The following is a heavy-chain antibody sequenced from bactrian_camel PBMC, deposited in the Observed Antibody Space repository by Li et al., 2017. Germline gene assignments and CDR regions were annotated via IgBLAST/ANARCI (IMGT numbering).Heavy chain of an antibody. CDR1: KYISSNNC. D-gene: IGHD6*01. Sequence: VQLVESGGGSVQAGGSLRLSCASSKYISSNNCMGWFRQSPGKEREGVASIITGSGLTRYVESVKGRFTVSRDNVENTVYLQMNSLKSEDTALYYCAKCETVSWSNSWCRSFGSRGQGTQVTVS. V-gene: IGHV3S1*01. CDR3: AKCETVSWSNSWCRSFGS. CDR2: IITGSGLT. J-gene: IGHJ6*01.